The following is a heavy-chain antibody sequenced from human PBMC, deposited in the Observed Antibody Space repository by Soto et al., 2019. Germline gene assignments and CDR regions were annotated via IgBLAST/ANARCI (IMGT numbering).Heavy chain of an antibody. D-gene: IGHD6-19*01. J-gene: IGHJ4*02. CDR3: ARAGRRYSSAWYEDY. Sequence: PSETLSLTCTVSGGSISSSSCYWGWIRQPPGKGLEWVGSIFYSGSTYYNPSLKSRVTISVDTSKNQFSLKLSSVTAADTAVYYCARAGRRYSSAWYEDYWGQGTLVTVS. CDR1: GGSISSSSCY. V-gene: IGHV4-39*01. CDR2: IFYSGST.